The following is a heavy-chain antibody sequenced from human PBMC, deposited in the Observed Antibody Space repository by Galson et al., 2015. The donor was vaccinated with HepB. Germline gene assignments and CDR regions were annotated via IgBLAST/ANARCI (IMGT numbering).Heavy chain of an antibody. J-gene: IGHJ4*02. CDR1: GFNFRNYG. CDR3: AKCNIPSGNFYPLGDPYFDS. V-gene: IGHV3-23*01. Sequence: SLRLSCAASGFNFRNYGMFWVRQAPGKGPEWLSAISGTDDHTYYADSVKGRFTISRDNSQNTVYLQMSGLGAEETALYYCAKCNIPSGNFYPLGDPYFDSWGQGALVTVSS. CDR2: ISGTDDHT. D-gene: IGHD3-10*01.